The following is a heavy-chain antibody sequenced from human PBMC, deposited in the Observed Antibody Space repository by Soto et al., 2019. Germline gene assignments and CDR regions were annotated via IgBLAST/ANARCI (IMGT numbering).Heavy chain of an antibody. V-gene: IGHV3-11*06. CDR2: ISSSSDST. D-gene: IGHD3-10*01. CDR1: GFTFSDYY. CDR3: ARVGAMVRGVTTALDY. J-gene: IGHJ4*02. Sequence: PGGSLRHSCAASGFTFSDYYMIWIRQATGKGLEWVSFISSSSDSTKYADSVKGRFTISRDDAKNSLYLQLNSLTAADTAVYYCARVGAMVRGVTTALDYWGQGTLVTVSS.